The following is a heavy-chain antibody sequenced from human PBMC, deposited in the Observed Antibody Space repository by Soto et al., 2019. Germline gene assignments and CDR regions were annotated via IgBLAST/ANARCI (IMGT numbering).Heavy chain of an antibody. D-gene: IGHD6-6*01. CDR2: IIPIFGTA. J-gene: IGHJ6*02. CDR3: AREYYSSSPLGSVDYYYYGMDV. CDR1: GGTFSSYA. Sequence: SVKVSCKASGGTFSSYAISWVRQAPGQGLGWMGGIIPIFGTANYAQKFQGRVTITADESTSTAYMELSSLRSEDTAVYYCAREYYSSSPLGSVDYYYYGMDVWGQGTTVTVSS. V-gene: IGHV1-69*13.